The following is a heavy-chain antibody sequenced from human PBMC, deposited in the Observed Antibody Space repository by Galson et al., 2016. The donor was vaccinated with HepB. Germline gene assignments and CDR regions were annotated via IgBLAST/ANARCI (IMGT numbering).Heavy chain of an antibody. CDR1: GFTFSSSY. CDR2: IKEDGSDK. CDR3: ARDADYQNTNAHYYVFDI. J-gene: IGHJ3*02. Sequence: SLRLSCAGSGFTFSSSYMDWVRQAPGEGLEWVAKIKEDGSDKFYVDSVKGRFTISRDNAKNSLYLQMNSLRAEDTAVYYCARDADYQNTNAHYYVFDIWGQGTMVTVSS. V-gene: IGHV3-7*05. D-gene: IGHD2-8*01.